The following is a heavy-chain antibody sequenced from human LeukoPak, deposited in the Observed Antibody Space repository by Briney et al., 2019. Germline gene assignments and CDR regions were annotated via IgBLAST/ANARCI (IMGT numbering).Heavy chain of an antibody. CDR3: AREWGGRSTYYFDS. D-gene: IGHD2-15*01. CDR2: ISASNGNT. CDR1: GYTFNTYG. Sequence: ALVKVSCKASGYTFNTYGISWVRQAPGQGLEWMGWISASNGNTNYAQKFQGRVTMTTDTSTSTAYMELTSLRSDDTAVYYCAREWGGRSTYYFDSWGQGTLVTVSS. V-gene: IGHV1-18*01. J-gene: IGHJ4*02.